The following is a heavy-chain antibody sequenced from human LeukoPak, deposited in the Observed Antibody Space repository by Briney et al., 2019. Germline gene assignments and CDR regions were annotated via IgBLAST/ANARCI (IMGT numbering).Heavy chain of an antibody. CDR3: AREGYSSGWSRAEYFQH. V-gene: IGHV4-59*01. CDR1: GGSISSYY. Sequence: SETLSLTCTVSGGSISSYYWSWIRQPPGKGLEWIGYIYYGGSTNYNPSLMSRVTISVDTSKNQFSLKLSSVTAADTAVYYCAREGYSSGWSRAEYFQHWGQGTLVTVSS. CDR2: IYYGGST. J-gene: IGHJ1*01. D-gene: IGHD6-19*01.